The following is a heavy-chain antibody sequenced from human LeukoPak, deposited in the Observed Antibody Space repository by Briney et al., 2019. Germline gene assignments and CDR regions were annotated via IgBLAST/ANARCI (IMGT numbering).Heavy chain of an antibody. V-gene: IGHV4-4*07. CDR1: GGSISSYY. CDR2: IYTSGST. D-gene: IGHD3-10*01. CDR3: ARDYYGSGSRLDY. J-gene: IGHJ4*02. Sequence: SETLSLTCTVSGGSISSYYGSWIRQPAGKGLEWIGRIYTSGSTNYNPSLKSRVTMSVDTSKNQFSLKLNSVAAADTVVYYCARDYYGSGSRLDYWGQGTLVTVSS.